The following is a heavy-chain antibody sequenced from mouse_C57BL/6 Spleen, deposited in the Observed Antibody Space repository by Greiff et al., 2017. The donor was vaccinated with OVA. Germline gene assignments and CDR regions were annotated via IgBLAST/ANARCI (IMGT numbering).Heavy chain of an antibody. Sequence: VQLQQSGAELVKPGASVKLSCKASGYTFTSYWMQWVKQRPGQGLEWIGEIDPSDSYTNYNQKFKGKATLTVDTSSSTAYMQLSSLTSEDSAVYYCARSPYPDYWGQGTTLTVSS. CDR3: ARSPYPDY. CDR1: GYTFTSYW. V-gene: IGHV1-50*01. J-gene: IGHJ2*01. CDR2: IDPSDSYT. D-gene: IGHD2-10*01.